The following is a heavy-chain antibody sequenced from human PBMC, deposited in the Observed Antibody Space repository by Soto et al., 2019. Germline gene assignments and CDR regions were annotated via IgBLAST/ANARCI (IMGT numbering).Heavy chain of an antibody. CDR2: IYYSGST. D-gene: IGHD3-9*01. V-gene: IGHV4-31*03. Sequence: SETLSLTCTVSGGSISSGGHYWSWIRQHPGKGLEWIGYIYYSGSTYYNPSLKSRVTISVDTSKNQFSLKLSSVTAADTAVYYCARERYYDILTGYYFFDYWGQGTLVTV. CDR3: ARERYYDILTGYYFFDY. J-gene: IGHJ4*02. CDR1: GGSISSGGHY.